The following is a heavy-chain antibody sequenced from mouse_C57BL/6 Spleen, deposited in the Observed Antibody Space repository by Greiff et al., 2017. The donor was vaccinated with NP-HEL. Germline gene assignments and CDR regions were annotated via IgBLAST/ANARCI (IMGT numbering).Heavy chain of an antibody. CDR3: AKGLRRAYYAMDY. D-gene: IGHD2-4*01. CDR1: GYSITSGYY. V-gene: IGHV3-6*01. Sequence: EVKLVESGPGLVKPSQSLSLTCSVTGYSITSGYYWNWIRQFPGNKLEWMGYISYDGSNNYNPSLKNRISITRDTSKNQFFLKLNSVTTEDTATYYCAKGLRRAYYAMDYWGQGTSVTVSS. J-gene: IGHJ4*01. CDR2: ISYDGSN.